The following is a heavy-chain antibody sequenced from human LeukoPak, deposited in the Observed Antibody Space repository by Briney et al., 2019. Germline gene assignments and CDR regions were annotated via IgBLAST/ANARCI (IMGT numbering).Heavy chain of an antibody. CDR1: GGSFSGYY. J-gene: IGHJ4*02. Sequence: SETLSLTCAVYGGSFSGYYWSWIRQPPGKGLEWIGEINHSGSTNYNPSLKSRVTISVDTSKNQFFLKLSSVTAADTAVYYCARARDYGDYSGFDYWGQGTLVTVSS. CDR2: INHSGST. D-gene: IGHD4-17*01. CDR3: ARARDYGDYSGFDY. V-gene: IGHV4-34*01.